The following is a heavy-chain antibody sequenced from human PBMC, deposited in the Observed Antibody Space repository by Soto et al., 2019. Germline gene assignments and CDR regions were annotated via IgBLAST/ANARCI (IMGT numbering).Heavy chain of an antibody. D-gene: IGHD2-2*01. CDR2: IIPIFGTA. CDR1: GGTFSSYA. V-gene: IGHV1-69*06. Sequence: QVQLVQSGAEVKKPGSSVKVSCKASGGTFSSYAISWVRQAPGQGLEWMGGIIPIFGTANYAQNFQCRVTITADKSTSTAYMELSSLRSEDTAVYYCARNSAEERFPSPLELQDCSSTSCHHGYYYYYGMDVWGQGTTVTVSS. J-gene: IGHJ6*02. CDR3: ARNSAEERFPSPLELQDCSSTSCHHGYYYYYGMDV.